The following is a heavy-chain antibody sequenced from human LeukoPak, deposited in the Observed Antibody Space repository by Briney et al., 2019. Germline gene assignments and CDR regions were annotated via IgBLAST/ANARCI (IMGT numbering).Heavy chain of an antibody. CDR3: AKDVRVSTWELPHY. V-gene: IGHV3-23*01. D-gene: IGHD1-26*01. CDR2: ISGSGGST. J-gene: IGHJ4*02. CDR1: GFTFSSYA. Sequence: SGGSLRLSCAASGFTFSSYAMSWVRQAPGKGLEWVSSISGSGGSTYYADSVKGRVTISRDNSKNTLYLQMNGLRAEDTAVYYCAKDVRVSTWELPHYWGQGTLVTVSS.